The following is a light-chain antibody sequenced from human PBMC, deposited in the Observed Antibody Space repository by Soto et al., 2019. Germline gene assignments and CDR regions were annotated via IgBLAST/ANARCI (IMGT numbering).Light chain of an antibody. J-gene: IGKJ2*01. CDR2: GAY. CDR3: QQYNNLPPDT. CDR1: QSVNNN. Sequence: EIILTQSPASLSVSPGERATLSCRASQSVNNNLAWYQQKPGQAPRLLIYGAYTRATGIPGRFMGSGSGTEFTLTITSLQSEYFAVYFCQQYNNLPPDTFGQGTKREIK. V-gene: IGKV3-15*01.